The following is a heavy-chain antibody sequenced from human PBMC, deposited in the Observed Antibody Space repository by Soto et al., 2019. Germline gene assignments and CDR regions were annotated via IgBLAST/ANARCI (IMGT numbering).Heavy chain of an antibody. J-gene: IGHJ4*02. CDR2: IWYDGSNK. CDR1: GFTFSSYG. V-gene: IGHV3-33*01. CDR3: ARDQSSIAAAGTRCDY. Sequence: GGSLRLSCAASGFTFSSYGMHWVRQAPGKGLEWVAVIWYDGSNKYYADSVKGRFTISRDNSKNTLYLQMNSLRAEDTAVYYCARDQSSIAAAGTRCDYWGQGTLVTVSS. D-gene: IGHD6-13*01.